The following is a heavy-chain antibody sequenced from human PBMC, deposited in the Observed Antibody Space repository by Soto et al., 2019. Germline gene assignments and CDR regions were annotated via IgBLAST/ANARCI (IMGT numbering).Heavy chain of an antibody. CDR2: INSDGSST. J-gene: IGHJ5*02. Sequence: EVQLVESGGGLVQPGGSLRLSCAASGFTFSSYWMHWVRQAPGKGLVWVSRINSDGSSTSYADSVKGRFTIPRDNAKNTLLRQMISLRSEATAVKYCVITSLVAAAATRGDHCCQRSLMTVSS. CDR3: VITSLVAAAATRGDH. D-gene: IGHD2-15*01. CDR1: GFTFSSYW. V-gene: IGHV3-74*01.